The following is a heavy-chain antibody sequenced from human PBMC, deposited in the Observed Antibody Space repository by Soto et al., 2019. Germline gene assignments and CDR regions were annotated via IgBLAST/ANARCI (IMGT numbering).Heavy chain of an antibody. D-gene: IGHD2-15*01. CDR2: IYSGGST. Sequence: EVQLVESGGGLVQPGGSLRLSCAASGFTVSSNYMSWVRQAPGKGLEWVSVIYSGGSTYYADSVKGRFTISRHNSKNTLYLQMNSLRAEDTAVYYCARERCSGGSCYSRGWFDPWGQGTLVTVSS. CDR3: ARERCSGGSCYSRGWFDP. J-gene: IGHJ5*02. CDR1: GFTVSSNY. V-gene: IGHV3-53*04.